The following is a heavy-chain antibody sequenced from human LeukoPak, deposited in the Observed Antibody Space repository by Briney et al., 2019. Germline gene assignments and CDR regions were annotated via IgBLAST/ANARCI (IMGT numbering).Heavy chain of an antibody. V-gene: IGHV3-33*06. CDR2: IWYDGSDK. CDR3: AKGLHMDV. J-gene: IGHJ6*03. Sequence: PGRSLRLSCAPPGLILSSYAMHWVRQAPGKGLEWVALIWYDGSDKYHADSVKGRFTISRDNSKNTLYLQMNSLRVEDTAVYYCAKGLHMDVWGKGTTVTVSS. CDR1: GLILSSYA. D-gene: IGHD2-15*01.